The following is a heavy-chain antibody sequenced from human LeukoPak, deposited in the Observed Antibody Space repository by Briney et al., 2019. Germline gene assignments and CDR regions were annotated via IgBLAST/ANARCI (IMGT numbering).Heavy chain of an antibody. Sequence: PGGSLRLSCAASGFTFSNAWMSWVRQAPGKGLEWXXXITSKSDGGTTDYAAPVKGRFTISRDDSKNTVHLQMNSLKSEDTAVYYCTTRLYSSGRFDYWGQGTLVTVSS. V-gene: IGHV3-15*01. CDR2: ITSKSDGGTT. CDR3: TTRLYSSGRFDY. D-gene: IGHD6-19*01. CDR1: GFTFSNAW. J-gene: IGHJ4*02.